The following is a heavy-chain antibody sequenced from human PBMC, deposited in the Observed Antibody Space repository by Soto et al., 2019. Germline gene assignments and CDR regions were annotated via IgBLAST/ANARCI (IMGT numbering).Heavy chain of an antibody. CDR1: GYTFTSYY. D-gene: IGHD3-3*01. Sequence: VASVKVSCKASGYTFTSYYMHWVRQAPGQGLEWMGIINPSGGSTSYAQKFQGRVTMTRDTSTSTVYMELSSLRSEDTAVYYCATGVLRFLEWLSPYGMDVWGQGTTVTVSS. V-gene: IGHV1-46*01. CDR3: ATGVLRFLEWLSPYGMDV. CDR2: INPSGGST. J-gene: IGHJ6*02.